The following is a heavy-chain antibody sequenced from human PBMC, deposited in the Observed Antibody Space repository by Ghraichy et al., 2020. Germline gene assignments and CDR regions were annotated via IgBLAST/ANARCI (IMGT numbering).Heavy chain of an antibody. V-gene: IGHV4-61*01. J-gene: IGHJ4*02. D-gene: IGHD6-13*01. CDR2: IYYSGST. CDR3: ARDSSSYYFDY. CDR1: GGSVSSGSYY. Sequence: SETLSLTCTVSGGSVSSGSYYWSWIRQPPGKGLEWIGYIYYSGSTNYNPSLKSRVTTSVDKSKNQFSLRLTSVTAADTAVYYCARDSSSYYFDYWGQGTLVTVSS.